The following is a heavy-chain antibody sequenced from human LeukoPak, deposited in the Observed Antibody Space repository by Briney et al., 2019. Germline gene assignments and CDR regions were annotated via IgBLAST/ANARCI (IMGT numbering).Heavy chain of an antibody. J-gene: IGHJ3*02. D-gene: IGHD3-10*01. CDR3: ATPRKAMVRGVMRAFDI. CDR1: GYSISSGYY. Sequence: KSSETLSLTCTVSGYSISSGYYWGWIRQPPGKGLEWIGSIYPSGSTYYNPSLKSRVTISVDTPKNQFSLKLSSVTAADTAVYYCATPRKAMVRGVMRAFDIWGQGTMVTVSS. V-gene: IGHV4-38-2*02. CDR2: IYPSGST.